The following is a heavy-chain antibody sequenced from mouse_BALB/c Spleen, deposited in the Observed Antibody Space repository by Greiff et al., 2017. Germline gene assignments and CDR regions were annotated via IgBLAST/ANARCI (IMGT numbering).Heavy chain of an antibody. V-gene: IGHV14-3*02. CDR3: ARDYDGYFDY. Sequence: EVQLVESGAELVKPGASVKLSCTASGFNIKDTYMHWVKQRPEQGLEWIGRIDPANGNTKYDPKFQGKATITADTSSNTAYLQLSSLTSEDTAVYYCARDYDGYFDYWGQGTTLTVSS. J-gene: IGHJ2*01. CDR2: IDPANGNT. D-gene: IGHD2-4*01. CDR1: GFNIKDTY.